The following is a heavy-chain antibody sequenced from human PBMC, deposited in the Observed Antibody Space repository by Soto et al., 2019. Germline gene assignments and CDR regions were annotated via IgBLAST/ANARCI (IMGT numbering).Heavy chain of an antibody. Sequence: SETLSLTCAVYGGSFSGYYWSWIRQPPGKGLEWIGEINHSGSTNYNPSLKSRVTISVDTSKNQFSLKLSSVTAADTAVYYCARSPRRIESGPPRLPFDYWGQGTLVTVSS. CDR1: GGSFSGYY. D-gene: IGHD4-17*01. CDR3: ARSPRRIESGPPRLPFDY. CDR2: INHSGST. J-gene: IGHJ4*02. V-gene: IGHV4-34*01.